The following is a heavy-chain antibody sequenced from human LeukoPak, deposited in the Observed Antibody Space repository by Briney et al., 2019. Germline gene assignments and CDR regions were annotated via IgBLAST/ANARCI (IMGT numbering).Heavy chain of an antibody. CDR1: GDSISSYY. CDR3: ARDYNNWYFDL. D-gene: IGHD5-24*01. Sequence: SETLSLTCAVSGDSISSYYWSWLRQPAGKGLEWLGRIYPSGSANYNPSLKSRGTMSVHTSKNQFSLRLSSVTAADTAVYFCARDYNNWYFDLWGRGTLVTVSS. J-gene: IGHJ2*01. CDR2: IYPSGSA. V-gene: IGHV4-4*07.